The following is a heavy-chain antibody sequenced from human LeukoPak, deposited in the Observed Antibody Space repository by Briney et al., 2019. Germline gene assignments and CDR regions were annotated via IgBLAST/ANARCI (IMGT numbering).Heavy chain of an antibody. D-gene: IGHD6-19*01. J-gene: IGHJ6*02. CDR3: AKDGYSSGWPYYYYYYGMDV. CDR2: ISYDGSNK. V-gene: IGHV3-30*18. Sequence: GGSLRLSCAASGFSFSSYGMHWVRQAPGKGLERVAVISYDGSNKYYADSVKGRFTISRDNSKNTLYLQMNSLRAEDTAVYYCAKDGYSSGWPYYYYYYGMDVWGQGTTVTVSS. CDR1: GFSFSSYG.